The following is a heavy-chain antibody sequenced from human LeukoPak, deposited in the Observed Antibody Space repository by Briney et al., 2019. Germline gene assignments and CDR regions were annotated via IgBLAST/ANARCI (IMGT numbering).Heavy chain of an antibody. V-gene: IGHV3-48*03. CDR2: ISISGSTI. CDR1: AFTFSNYE. CDR3: AELGITMIGGV. J-gene: IGHJ6*04. Sequence: GGSLRLSCAASAFTFSNYEMNWVRQAPGKGLEWVSYISISGSTIFYADSVKGRFTISRDNAKNSLYLQMNSLRAEDTAVYYCAELGITMIGGVWGKGTTVTISS. D-gene: IGHD3-10*02.